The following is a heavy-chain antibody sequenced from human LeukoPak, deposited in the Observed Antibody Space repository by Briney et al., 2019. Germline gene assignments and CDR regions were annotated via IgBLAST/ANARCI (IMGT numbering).Heavy chain of an antibody. Sequence: ASVKVSCKASGGTFSSYAISWVRQAPGQGLEWMGGIIPIFGTANYAQKFQGRVTITADESTSTAYMELSSLRSEDTAVYYCARDEWRYSSSWDHDYWGQGTLVTVSS. CDR1: GGTFSSYA. J-gene: IGHJ4*02. CDR2: IIPIFGTA. D-gene: IGHD6-13*01. CDR3: ARDEWRYSSSWDHDY. V-gene: IGHV1-69*13.